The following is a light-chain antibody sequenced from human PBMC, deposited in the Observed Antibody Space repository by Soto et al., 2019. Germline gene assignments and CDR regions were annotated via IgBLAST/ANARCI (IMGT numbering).Light chain of an antibody. CDR3: QQYDTSPPLT. Sequence: DIQMTQSPSSLSASVGDRVTISCRRSQSISGYLNWYRHKPGKAPTLLIYAAAALQWGVPSRLSGSGSGTDFNLTISRREPEDFAVYYYQQYDTSPPLTFGGGSKVDFK. CDR2: AAA. V-gene: IGKV1-39*01. J-gene: IGKJ4*01. CDR1: QSISGY.